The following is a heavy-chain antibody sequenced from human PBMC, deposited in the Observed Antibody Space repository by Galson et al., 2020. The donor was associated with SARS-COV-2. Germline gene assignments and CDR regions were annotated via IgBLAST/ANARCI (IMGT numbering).Heavy chain of an antibody. V-gene: IGHV1-18*04. J-gene: IGHJ5*02. CDR2: IHGYSGNT. CDR3: ARDPDRSSAFDP. CDR1: GYSFTNYG. Sequence: ASVKVSCKASGYSFTNYGVSWVRQAPGQGLEWVGWIHGYSGNTKYTEKFQGRVTMTKDTYTSTAYMELRSLRSDDTAVYYCARDPDRSSAFDPWGQGTLVTVS. D-gene: IGHD6-6*01.